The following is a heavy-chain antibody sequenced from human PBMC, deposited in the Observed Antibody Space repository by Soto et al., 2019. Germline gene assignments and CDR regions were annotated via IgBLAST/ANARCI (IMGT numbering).Heavy chain of an antibody. D-gene: IGHD3-10*01. CDR2: INPILSMS. CDR1: GDTFTFYS. CDR3: ASSYGSGYRAFDY. Sequence: QVQLVQSGAEVKKPGSSVRVSCKASGDTFTFYSINWVRQAPGLGLEWMGRINPILSMSNYAQRFQVRVTMTADKSTRTAYMQLRSLRSEDTAMYYCASSYGSGYRAFDYWGQGALVTVSS. V-gene: IGHV1-69*02. J-gene: IGHJ4*02.